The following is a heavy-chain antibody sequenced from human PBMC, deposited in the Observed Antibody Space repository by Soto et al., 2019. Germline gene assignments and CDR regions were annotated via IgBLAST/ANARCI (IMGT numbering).Heavy chain of an antibody. V-gene: IGHV4-34*01. J-gene: IGHJ4*02. D-gene: IGHD3-10*01. CDR3: ARAGGSVGFDY. Sequence: TSETLSLTCXVYGGSFSGYYWSWIRQPPGKGLEWIGEINHSGSTNYNPSLKSRVTISVDTSKNQFSLKLSSVTAADTAVYYCARAGGSVGFDYWGQGTLVTVSS. CDR1: GGSFSGYY. CDR2: INHSGST.